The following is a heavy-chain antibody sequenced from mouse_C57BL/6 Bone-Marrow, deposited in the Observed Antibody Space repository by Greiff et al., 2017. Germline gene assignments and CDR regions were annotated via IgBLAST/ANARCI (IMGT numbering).Heavy chain of an antibody. CDR1: GYSITSGYY. J-gene: IGHJ2*01. Sequence: EVQLQESGPGLVKPSQSLSLTCSVTGYSITSGYYWNWIRQFPGNKLEWMGYISYDGSNNYNPSLKNRISITRDTSKNQFFLKLNSVTTEDTATYYCARDDGNRYFDYWGQGTTLTVSS. V-gene: IGHV3-6*01. D-gene: IGHD2-1*01. CDR2: ISYDGSN. CDR3: ARDDGNRYFDY.